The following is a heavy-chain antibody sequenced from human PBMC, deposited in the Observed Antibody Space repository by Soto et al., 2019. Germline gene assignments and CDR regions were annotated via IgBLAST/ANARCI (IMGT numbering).Heavy chain of an antibody. CDR2: IYYSGST. CDR1: GGSISSSSYY. J-gene: IGHJ6*02. V-gene: IGHV4-39*01. Sequence: QLQLQESGPGLVKPSETLSLTCTVSGGSISSSSYYWGWIRQPPGKGLEWIGSIYYSGSTYYNPSLKSRVTISVDTSKNQFSLKLSSVTAADTAVYYCARHHNYDILTGPSSPYYYYGMDVWGQGTTVTVSS. CDR3: ARHHNYDILTGPSSPYYYYGMDV. D-gene: IGHD3-9*01.